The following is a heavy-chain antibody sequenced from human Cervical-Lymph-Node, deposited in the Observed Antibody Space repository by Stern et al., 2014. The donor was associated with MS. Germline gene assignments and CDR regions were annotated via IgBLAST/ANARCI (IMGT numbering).Heavy chain of an antibody. CDR3: ARESRGDLIFDY. D-gene: IGHD3-22*01. CDR2: ITPSGGST. V-gene: IGHV1-46*01. CDR1: GYTFTSYY. Sequence: QMQLVQSGAEVKKPGASVKVSCKASGYTFTSYYMHWVRQAPGQGLEWMGMITPSGGSTSYAQKLQGRVTMTRDTSKSTVYMELSSLRSEDTAVYYCARESRGDLIFDYWGQGTLVTVSS. J-gene: IGHJ4*02.